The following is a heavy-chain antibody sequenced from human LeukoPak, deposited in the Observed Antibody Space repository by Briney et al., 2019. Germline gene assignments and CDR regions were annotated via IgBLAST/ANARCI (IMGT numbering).Heavy chain of an antibody. CDR3: VCDSGSYYGDY. CDR2: IYYSGTT. D-gene: IGHD1-26*01. V-gene: IGHV4-39*07. J-gene: IGHJ4*02. Sequence: SETLSLTCTVSGGSISSSSYYWGWIRQPPGKGLEWIGNIYYSGTTYYNPSLKSRVTLSVDTSKNQFSLRLSSVTAADTAVYYCVCDSGSYYGDYWGQGTLVTVSS. CDR1: GGSISSSSYY.